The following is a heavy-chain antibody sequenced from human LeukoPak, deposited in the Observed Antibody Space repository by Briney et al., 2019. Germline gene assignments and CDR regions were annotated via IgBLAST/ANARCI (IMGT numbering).Heavy chain of an antibody. CDR1: GGSISSYY. Sequence: SETLSLTCTVSGGSISSYYWSWIRQPPGKGLEWIGYVYYSGSTNYSPSLKGRVTISVDTSKNQFSLRLSSVTAADTAVYYCARVSGYYSLHFDYWGQGTLVTVSS. CDR2: VYYSGST. CDR3: ARVSGYYSLHFDY. D-gene: IGHD3-22*01. J-gene: IGHJ4*02. V-gene: IGHV4-59*01.